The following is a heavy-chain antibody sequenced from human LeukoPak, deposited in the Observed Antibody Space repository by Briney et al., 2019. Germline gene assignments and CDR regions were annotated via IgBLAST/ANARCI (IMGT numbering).Heavy chain of an antibody. CDR2: INHSGST. Sequence: PSETLSLTCAVYGGSFSGYYWSWIRQPPGKGLEWIGEINHSGSTNYNPSLKSRVTISVDTSKNQFSLKLSSVTAADTAAYYCARVLGGYCSSTSCYRRWFDPWGQGTLVTVSS. J-gene: IGHJ5*02. V-gene: IGHV4-34*01. CDR3: ARVLGGYCSSTSCYRRWFDP. D-gene: IGHD2-2*03. CDR1: GGSFSGYY.